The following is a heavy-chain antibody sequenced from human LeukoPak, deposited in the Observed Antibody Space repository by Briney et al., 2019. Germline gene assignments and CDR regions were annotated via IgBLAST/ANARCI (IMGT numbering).Heavy chain of an antibody. Sequence: GASVKVSCKASGYTFTSYGISWVRQAPGQGLEWMGWISAYNGNTNYAQKLQGRVTMTTDTSTSTAYMELRSLRSDDTAVYYCARERRDGYNLGEFDYWGQGTLVTVSS. V-gene: IGHV1-18*01. CDR3: ARERRDGYNLGEFDY. J-gene: IGHJ4*02. CDR1: GYTFTSYG. CDR2: ISAYNGNT. D-gene: IGHD5-24*01.